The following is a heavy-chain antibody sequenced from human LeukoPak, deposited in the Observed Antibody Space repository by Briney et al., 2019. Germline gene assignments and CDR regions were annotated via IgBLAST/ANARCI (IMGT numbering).Heavy chain of an antibody. CDR2: FSGSGGNT. CDR1: GFTFSNYG. CDR3: AKEERYFAWLFPSYFDY. J-gene: IGHJ4*02. D-gene: IGHD3-9*01. V-gene: IGHV3-23*01. Sequence: GGPLRLPCAASGFTFSNYGMSWVRQAPGKGLEWVSAFSGSGGNTYYAASVKGRFTISRDNSRNTLFLQMNSLRAEDTAVYYCAKEERYFAWLFPSYFDYWGPGILVTVSS.